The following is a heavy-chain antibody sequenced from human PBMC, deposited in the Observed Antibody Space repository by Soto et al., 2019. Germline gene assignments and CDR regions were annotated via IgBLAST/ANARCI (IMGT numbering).Heavy chain of an antibody. CDR3: AKRDSSGWYYFDY. V-gene: IGHV3-23*01. D-gene: IGHD6-19*01. Sequence: EVQLLESGGGLVQPGGSLSLSCAASGFTFSSCAMSWVRQAPGKGLEWVSTFGSGGTTYYADSVKGRFTISRDNFNNTLYLQRNSRRAEDTAVYYCAKRDSSGWYYFDYWGQGTLVTVSS. CDR1: GFTFSSCA. J-gene: IGHJ4*02. CDR2: FGSGGTT.